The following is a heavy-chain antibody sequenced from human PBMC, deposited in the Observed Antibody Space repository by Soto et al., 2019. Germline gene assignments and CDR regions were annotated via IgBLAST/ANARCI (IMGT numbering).Heavy chain of an antibody. J-gene: IGHJ4*02. CDR2: ISYDGSNK. V-gene: IGHV3-30-3*01. CDR1: GFTFSSYA. Sequence: QVQLVESGGGVVQPGRSLRLSCAASGFTFSSYAMHWVRQAPGKGLEWVAVISYDGSNKYYADSVKGRFTISRDNSKNTLYLQMNSLRAEDTAVYYCARKVDTAMATDYRGQGTLVTVSS. D-gene: IGHD5-18*01. CDR3: ARKVDTAMATDY.